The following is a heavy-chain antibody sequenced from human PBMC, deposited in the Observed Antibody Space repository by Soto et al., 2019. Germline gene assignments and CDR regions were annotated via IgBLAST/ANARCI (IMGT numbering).Heavy chain of an antibody. V-gene: IGHV4-39*01. CDR2: IYYSGST. J-gene: IGHJ4*02. D-gene: IGHD1-1*01. CDR1: GGSISSSSYY. Sequence: QLQLQESGPGLVKPSETLSLTCTVSGGSISSSSYYWGWIRQPPGKGLEWIGSIYYSGSTYYNPSLKSRVTISVDTSKNQFSLKLSSVTAADTAVYYCARGRDRERASVDYWGQGTLVTVSS. CDR3: ARGRDRERASVDY.